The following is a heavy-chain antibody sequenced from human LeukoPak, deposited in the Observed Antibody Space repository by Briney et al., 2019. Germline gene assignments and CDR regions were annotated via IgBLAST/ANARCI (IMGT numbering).Heavy chain of an antibody. Sequence: SETLSLTCAVYGGSFSGYYWSWIRQPPGKGLEWIGEINHSGSTNYNPSLKSRVTISVDTSKNQFSLKLSSVTAADTAVYYCARGYSIDYFDYWGQGTLVTVSS. CDR2: INHSGST. D-gene: IGHD5-18*01. V-gene: IGHV4-34*01. J-gene: IGHJ4*02. CDR3: ARGYSIDYFDY. CDR1: GGSFSGYY.